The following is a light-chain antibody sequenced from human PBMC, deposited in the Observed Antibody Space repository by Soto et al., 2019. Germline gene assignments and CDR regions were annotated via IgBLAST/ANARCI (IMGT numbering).Light chain of an antibody. CDR3: LQDYNYPWT. J-gene: IGKJ1*01. Sequence: AIPVTQSPSSLSASVGDRVTITCRASQDIRNHLGWYQQKPGKAPNLLIYAASSLQGGVPSRFSGSGSGTDFTLTISSLQPEDFATYYCLQDYNYPWTFGQGTKVEIK. CDR2: AAS. CDR1: QDIRNH. V-gene: IGKV1-6*01.